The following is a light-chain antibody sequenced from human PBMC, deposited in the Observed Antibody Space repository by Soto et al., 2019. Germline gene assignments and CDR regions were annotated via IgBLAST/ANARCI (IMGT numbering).Light chain of an antibody. V-gene: IGKV1-5*01. CDR2: DAS. CDR3: QRYDTYPWT. J-gene: IGKJ1*01. Sequence: DIQMTQSPTTLSASVGDRVIITCRASQRMSAWLAWYQQKPGKAPKLLIYDASSLENGVPSRFSGSGSGTEFTLTISSLQPDDFATYYCQRYDTYPWTFGQGTKVDIK. CDR1: QRMSAW.